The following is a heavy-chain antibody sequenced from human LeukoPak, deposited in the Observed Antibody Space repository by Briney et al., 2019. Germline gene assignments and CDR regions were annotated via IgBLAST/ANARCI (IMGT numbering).Heavy chain of an antibody. CDR3: ARLTGTTGFDY. Sequence: GGSLRLSCAASGFPFSSYWMSWVRQAPGKGLEWVANIKQDGSDKYYVDSVKGRFTTSRDNAKNSLYLQLNSLRADDTAVYYCARLTGTTGFDYWGQGTLVTVSS. CDR2: IKQDGSDK. V-gene: IGHV3-7*01. CDR1: GFPFSSYW. D-gene: IGHD1-1*01. J-gene: IGHJ4*02.